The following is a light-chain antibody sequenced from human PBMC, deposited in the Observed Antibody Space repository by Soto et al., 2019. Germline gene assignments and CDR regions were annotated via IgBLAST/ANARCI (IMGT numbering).Light chain of an antibody. V-gene: IGKV3-15*01. CDR2: GAS. CDR1: QSVSSK. CDR3: QQYNNWPGT. Sequence: EIVMTQSPATLSVSPGERATLSCRASQSVSSKLAWYQQKPGQAPSLLIYGASTRATGIPARFSGSGSGTEFTLTISSLQSEDFAVYYCQQYNNWPGTFGQGTKLEIK. J-gene: IGKJ2*01.